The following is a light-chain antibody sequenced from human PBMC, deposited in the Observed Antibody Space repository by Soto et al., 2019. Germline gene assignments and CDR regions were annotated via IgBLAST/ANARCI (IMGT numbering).Light chain of an antibody. CDR2: GAS. J-gene: IGKJ1*01. CDR3: QQYGSSPRT. Sequence: EIVLTQSPGTLSLSPGERATLSCRASQSVSSSYLAWYQQKPGQAPRLLIYGASSRATGIPDRFSGSGSGKVFTLTISRLEPEDFAAYYCQQYGSSPRTFGQGTKVEIK. CDR1: QSVSSSY. V-gene: IGKV3-20*01.